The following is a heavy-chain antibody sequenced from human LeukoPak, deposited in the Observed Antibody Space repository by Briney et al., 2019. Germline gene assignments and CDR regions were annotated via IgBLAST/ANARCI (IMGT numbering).Heavy chain of an antibody. CDR3: TTDSTLYYYDSSGPFPFDY. Sequence: GGSLRLSCAASGFTFSNAWMSWVRQAPGKGLEWVGRIKSKTDGGTTDYAAPVKGRFTISRDDSKNTLYLQMNSLKTEDTAVYYCTTDSTLYYYDSSGPFPFDYWGQGTLVTVSS. CDR2: IKSKTDGGTT. J-gene: IGHJ4*02. V-gene: IGHV3-15*01. D-gene: IGHD3-22*01. CDR1: GFTFSNAW.